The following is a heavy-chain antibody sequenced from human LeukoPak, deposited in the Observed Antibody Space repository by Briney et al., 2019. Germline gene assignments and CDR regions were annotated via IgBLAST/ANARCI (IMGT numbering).Heavy chain of an antibody. V-gene: IGHV1-2*07. D-gene: IGHD3-16*01. CDR2: INPKNGGA. CDR1: GYTFIGHY. J-gene: IGHJ5*02. CDR3: ARASFWESPVNWFDP. Sequence: ASVKVSCKTSGYTFIGHYIHWVRQAPGQGLEWMGSINPKNGGANYAPRFRGRVTMTRDRSTSTVYMELTRLTSDDTAVYYCARASFWESPVNWFDPWGQGTLVTVSS.